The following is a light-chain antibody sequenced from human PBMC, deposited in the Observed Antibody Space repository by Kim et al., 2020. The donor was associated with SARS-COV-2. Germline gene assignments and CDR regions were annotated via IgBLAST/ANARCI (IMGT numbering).Light chain of an antibody. J-gene: IGLJ3*02. CDR1: MGHSSSA. V-gene: IGLV4-69*01. CDR2: FNSDGSH. Sequence: ASVNLSFARSMGHSSSAIVWHQQQPQKGPQYLMKFNSDGSHCKGDGIPDRFSGSTSGAERYLTISSLQSEDDADHYCQTWGTGGVFGGGTQLTVL. CDR3: QTWGTGGV.